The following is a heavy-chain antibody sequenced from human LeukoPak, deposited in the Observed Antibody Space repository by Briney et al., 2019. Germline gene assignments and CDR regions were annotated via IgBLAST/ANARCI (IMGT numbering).Heavy chain of an antibody. CDR1: GDSISGFY. CDR2: IYYSGST. J-gene: IGHJ4*02. V-gene: IGHV4-59*12. D-gene: IGHD3-10*01. Sequence: SETLSLTCTVSGDSISGFYWNWIRQPPGKGLEWIGYIYYSGSTNYNPSLKSRVTISVDTSKNQFSLKLSSVTAADTAVYYCARERLLWFGEPDSPYFDYWGQGTLVTVSS. CDR3: ARERLLWFGEPDSPYFDY.